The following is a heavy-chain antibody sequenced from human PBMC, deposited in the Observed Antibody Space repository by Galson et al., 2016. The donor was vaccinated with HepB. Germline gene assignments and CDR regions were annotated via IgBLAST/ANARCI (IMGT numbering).Heavy chain of an antibody. V-gene: IGHV4-4*02. CDR1: GASISSTKW. Sequence: LSLTCAVSGASISSTKWWSWVRQPPGKGLEWIGEIHHSGSTKYNPSLKSRVSISVDKSTNQFSLNLSSVTAADTAVYYCANCGNPLVHFDYWGQGTPVTVSS. CDR3: ANCGNPLVHFDY. J-gene: IGHJ4*02. CDR2: IHHSGST. D-gene: IGHD6-13*01.